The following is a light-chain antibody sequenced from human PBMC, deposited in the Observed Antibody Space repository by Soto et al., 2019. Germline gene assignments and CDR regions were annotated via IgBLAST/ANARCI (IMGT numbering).Light chain of an antibody. CDR1: QSVSSN. Sequence: EIVMTQSPAPLSVSPGERATLSCMASQSVSSNLAWYQQKPGQAPRLLIYGASTRATGIPARFSGSGSGTEFTLTISSLQSEDFAVYYCQQYNIWPRTFGQGTKVDIK. V-gene: IGKV3-15*01. CDR2: GAS. J-gene: IGKJ1*01. CDR3: QQYNIWPRT.